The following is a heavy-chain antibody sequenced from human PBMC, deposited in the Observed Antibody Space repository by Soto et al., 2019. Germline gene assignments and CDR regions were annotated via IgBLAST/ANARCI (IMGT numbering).Heavy chain of an antibody. Sequence: QVQLQESGPGLVKPSQTLSLTCTVSGGSISSGGYYWSWIRQHPGKGLEWIGYIYYSGSTYYNPSLKSRITRSEDTSKNQFSLKLSSVTAADTAVYYCASDSRSSRGNFDLWGRGTLVTVSS. J-gene: IGHJ2*01. D-gene: IGHD6-13*01. CDR3: ASDSRSSRGNFDL. CDR1: GGSISSGGYY. CDR2: IYYSGST. V-gene: IGHV4-31*03.